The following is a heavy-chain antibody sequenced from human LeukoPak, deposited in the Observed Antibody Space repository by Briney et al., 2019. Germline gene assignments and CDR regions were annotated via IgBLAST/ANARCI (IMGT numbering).Heavy chain of an antibody. CDR3: AHNPPYCTSTSCYNDY. CDR1: GYTFTIYY. V-gene: IGHV1-2*02. CDR2: INPNSGAT. Sequence: ASVKVSCKASGYTFTIYYIHWVRQAPGQGLEWMGWINPNSGATSYAQRFQGRVTMTRDTSISTAYMELSGLTSDDTAVYYCAHNPPYCTSTSCYNDYWGQGTLVTVSS. J-gene: IGHJ4*02. D-gene: IGHD2-2*02.